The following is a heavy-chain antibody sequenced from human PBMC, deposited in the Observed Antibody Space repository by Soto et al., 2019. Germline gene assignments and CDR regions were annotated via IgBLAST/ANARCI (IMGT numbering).Heavy chain of an antibody. CDR3: ARHTPAISISDH. D-gene: IGHD2-15*01. CDR2: IYYSGST. J-gene: IGHJ4*02. V-gene: IGHV4-39*01. CDR1: GGSISSSSYY. Sequence: QLQLQESGPGLVKPSETLSLTCTVSGGSISSSSYYWGWIRQPPGKGLEWIGSIYYSGSTYYNPSLKSRVTISADTSKTQFSRKLSSVTAADTAVYYCARHTPAISISDHWGQGTLVTVSS.